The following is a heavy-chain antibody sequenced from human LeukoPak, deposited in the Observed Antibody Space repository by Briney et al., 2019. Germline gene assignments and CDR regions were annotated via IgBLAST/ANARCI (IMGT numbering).Heavy chain of an antibody. D-gene: IGHD3-9*01. Sequence: GGSLRLSCAASGFTFSSYAMHWVRQAPGKGLEWVAVISYDGSNKYYADSVKGRFTISRDNSKNTLYLQMNSLRAEDTAVYYCARVIGGKGYFDWLSIDYWGQGTLVTVSS. V-gene: IGHV3-30-3*01. CDR1: GFTFSSYA. CDR3: ARVIGGKGYFDWLSIDY. J-gene: IGHJ4*02. CDR2: ISYDGSNK.